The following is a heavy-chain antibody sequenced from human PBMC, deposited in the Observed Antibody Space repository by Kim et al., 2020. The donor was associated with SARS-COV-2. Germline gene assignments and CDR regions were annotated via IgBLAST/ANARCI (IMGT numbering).Heavy chain of an antibody. D-gene: IGHD4-4*01. Sequence: SLLLSFAASFFPFSDFNMHWVRQAPGKGLIWVSRINDDGSDTRYADFAKGRFTISRDNAKNTLNLQMHSLRAEDTAVYYCARDLDYILFDYWGQGALVTVSS. CDR1: FFPFSDFN. V-gene: IGHV3-74*01. J-gene: IGHJ4*02. CDR3: ARDLDYILFDY. CDR2: INDDGSDT.